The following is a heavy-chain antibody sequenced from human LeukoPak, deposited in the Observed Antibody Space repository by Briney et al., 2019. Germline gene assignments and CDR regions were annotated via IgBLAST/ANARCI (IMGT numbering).Heavy chain of an antibody. V-gene: IGHV4-34*01. D-gene: IGHD6-6*01. CDR2: INHSGST. J-gene: IGHJ4*02. CDR3: AGAGYSSSSFDY. CDR1: GGSFSGYY. Sequence: PSEPLSLTCAVYGGSFSGYYWSWIRQPPGNGLEWIGEINHSGSTNYNPSLKSRVTISVDTSKNQFSLKLSSVTAADTAVYYCAGAGYSSSSFDYWGQGTLVTVSS.